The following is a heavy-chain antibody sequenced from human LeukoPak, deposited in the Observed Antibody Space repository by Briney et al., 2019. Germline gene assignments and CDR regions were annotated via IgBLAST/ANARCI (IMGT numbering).Heavy chain of an antibody. V-gene: IGHV3-23*01. CDR1: GFTFSSYA. D-gene: IGHD3-9*01. CDR3: AISYDILTGPSPY. CDR2: ISGSGGST. Sequence: GGSLRLSCAASGFTFSSYAMSWVRQAPGKGREWVSAISGSGGSTYYADSVKGRFTISRDNSKNTLYLQMNSLRAEDTAVYYCAISYDILTGPSPYWGQGTLVTVSS. J-gene: IGHJ4*02.